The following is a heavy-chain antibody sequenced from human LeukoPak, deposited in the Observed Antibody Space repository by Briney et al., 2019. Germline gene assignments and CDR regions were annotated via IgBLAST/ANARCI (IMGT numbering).Heavy chain of an antibody. CDR2: IYYSGST. V-gene: IGHV4-61*05. CDR3: ARRFTDDYGGLNWFDP. CDR1: GGSISSSSYY. Sequence: SETLSLTCTVSGGSISSSSYYWGWIRQPPGKGLEWIGYIYYSGSTNYNPSLKSRVTISVDTSKNQFSLKLSSVTAADTAVYYCARRFTDDYGGLNWFDPWGQGTLVTVSS. D-gene: IGHD4-23*01. J-gene: IGHJ5*02.